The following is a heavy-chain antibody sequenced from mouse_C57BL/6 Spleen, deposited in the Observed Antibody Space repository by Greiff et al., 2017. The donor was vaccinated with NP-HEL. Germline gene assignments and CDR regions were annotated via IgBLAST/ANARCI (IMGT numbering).Heavy chain of an antibody. CDR3: ARQDYYGSSYADY. D-gene: IGHD1-1*01. CDR2: INYDGSST. CDR1: GFTFSDYY. J-gene: IGHJ2*01. Sequence: EVKLVESEGGLVQPGSSMKLSCTASGFTFSDYYMAWVRQVPEKGLEWVANINYDGSSTYYLDSLNRRFIISRDNAKNILYLQMSSLKSEDTATYYCARQDYYGSSYADYWGQGTTLTVSS. V-gene: IGHV5-16*01.